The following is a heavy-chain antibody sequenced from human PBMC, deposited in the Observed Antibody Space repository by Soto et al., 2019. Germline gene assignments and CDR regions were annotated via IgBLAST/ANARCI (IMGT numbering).Heavy chain of an antibody. V-gene: IGHV3-21*01. CDR1: GFTFSVHS. CDR3: ARDRVDSSSSVVNWFDP. Sequence: EVQLVESGGGLVKPGGSLRLSCEASGFTFSVHSMNWVRQAPGRGLEWVSSISSSSSYIYYADSVKGRFTISRDNAKNSLYLQMNSLRAEDTAVYYCARDRVDSSSSVVNWFDPWGQGTLVTVSS. J-gene: IGHJ5*02. D-gene: IGHD6-6*01. CDR2: ISSSSSYI.